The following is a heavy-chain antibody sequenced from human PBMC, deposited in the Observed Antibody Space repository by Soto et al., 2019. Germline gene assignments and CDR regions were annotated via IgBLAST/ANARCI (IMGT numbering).Heavy chain of an antibody. CDR3: VRRLALKPRYYLDY. Sequence: SETLSLTCAVSGDSISTYYWTWFRQPPGKGLEWIGFVYYTGSTNYNPSLKSRVTISVDTPNTQFSLKVSSVTAADTAVYYCVRRLALKPRYYLDYWSQGTLVT. CDR1: GDSISTYY. V-gene: IGHV4-59*08. D-gene: IGHD2-21*01. CDR2: VYYTGST. J-gene: IGHJ4*01.